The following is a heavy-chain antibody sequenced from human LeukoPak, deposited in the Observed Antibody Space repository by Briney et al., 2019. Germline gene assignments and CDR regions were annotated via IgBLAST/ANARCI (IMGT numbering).Heavy chain of an antibody. J-gene: IGHJ4*02. CDR1: GGSFSGFF. D-gene: IGHD5-24*01. CDR2: INQSRGT. V-gene: IGHV4-34*01. Sequence: SETLSLTCAVQGGSFSGFFWTWMRQPPGKGPEWIGEINQSRGTNYNPSLKSRATISKDPSKNQFSLKLSSVTAADAAVYYSATGLGEGYPDYSGQGTLVTVSS. CDR3: ATGLGEGYPDY.